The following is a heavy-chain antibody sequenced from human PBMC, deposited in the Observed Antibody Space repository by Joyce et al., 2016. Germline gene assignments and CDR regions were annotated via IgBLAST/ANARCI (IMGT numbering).Heavy chain of an antibody. J-gene: IGHJ5*02. D-gene: IGHD3-9*01. CDR2: ITPNIGTV. V-gene: IGHV1-69*12. CDR1: GGAFGSYT. CDR3: ARGHDWYAA. Sequence: QVQLVQSGTEVKKPGSSGQVSCKASGGAFGSYTIAWLRQAPGQGPEWMGGITPNIGTVKYAQKFQGRVKITADESTDTAYVELCRLRYEDTAVYYCARGHDWYAAWGQGSLVTVSS.